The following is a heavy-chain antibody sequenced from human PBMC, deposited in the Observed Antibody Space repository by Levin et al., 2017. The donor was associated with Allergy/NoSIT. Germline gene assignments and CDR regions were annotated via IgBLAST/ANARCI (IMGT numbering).Heavy chain of an antibody. CDR1: GGSISSYY. CDR3: ARKIPDDYSNYLGDWYFDR. Sequence: SETLSLTCTVSGGSISSYYWSWIRQPPGKGLEWIGYIYYSGSTNYNPSLKSRVTISVDTSKNQFSLKLSSVTAADTAVYYCARKIPDDYSNYLGDWYFDRWGRGTLVTVSS. V-gene: IGHV4-59*01. D-gene: IGHD4-11*01. CDR2: IYYSGST. J-gene: IGHJ2*01.